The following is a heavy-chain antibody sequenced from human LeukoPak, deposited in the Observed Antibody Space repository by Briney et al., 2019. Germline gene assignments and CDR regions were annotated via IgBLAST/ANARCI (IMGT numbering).Heavy chain of an antibody. V-gene: IGHV3-7*03. CDR2: INQDGSEK. D-gene: IGHD6-13*01. Sequence: GGSLRLSCAASGFTFSRYSMSWVRQAPGKGLEWVANINQDGSEKYYVDSMKGRFTISRDNTKNSLFLQMNSLRAEDTAVYYCAKGGYSTGWGQGTLVTVSS. CDR3: AKGGYSTG. CDR1: GFTFSRYS. J-gene: IGHJ4*02.